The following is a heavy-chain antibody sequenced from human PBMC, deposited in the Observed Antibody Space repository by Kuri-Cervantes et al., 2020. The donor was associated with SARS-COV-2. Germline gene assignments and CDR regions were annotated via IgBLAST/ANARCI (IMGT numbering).Heavy chain of an antibody. CDR3: AKESWYEDSRLGYFDL. CDR1: GFTFDDYA. V-gene: IGHV3-9*01. D-gene: IGHD2-15*01. CDR2: ISWNSGSI. J-gene: IGHJ2*01. Sequence: SLKISCAASGFTFDDYAMHWVRQAPGKGLEWVSGISWNSGSIGYADSVKGRFTISRDNAKNSLYLQTNSLRAEDTALYYCAKESWYEDSRLGYFDLWGRGTLVTVSS.